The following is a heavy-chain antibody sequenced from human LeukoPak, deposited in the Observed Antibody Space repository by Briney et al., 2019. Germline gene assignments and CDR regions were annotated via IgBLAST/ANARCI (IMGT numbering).Heavy chain of an antibody. D-gene: IGHD4-17*01. CDR3: ARGETTNYYYYMDV. Sequence: GASVKVSCKASGGTFNTYAFTWVRQAPGQGLEWMGGIIPIFGTANYAQKFQGRVTITADKSTSTAYMELSSLRSEDTAVYYCARGETTNYYYYMDVWGKGTTVTVSS. CDR1: GGTFNTYA. CDR2: IIPIFGTA. V-gene: IGHV1-69*06. J-gene: IGHJ6*03.